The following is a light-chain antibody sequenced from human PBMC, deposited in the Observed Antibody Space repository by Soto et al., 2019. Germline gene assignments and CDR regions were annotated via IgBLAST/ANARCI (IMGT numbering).Light chain of an antibody. CDR1: QSVSSN. CDR3: QQYGSSPPRT. J-gene: IGKJ1*01. Sequence: EIVMTQSPATLSVSPGERATLSCRASQSVSSNLAWYQQKPGQAPRLLIYGASTRAAGIAARFSGSGSGTEFILTISSLQSEDFAVYYCQQYGSSPPRTFGQGTKVDIK. V-gene: IGKV3-15*01. CDR2: GAS.